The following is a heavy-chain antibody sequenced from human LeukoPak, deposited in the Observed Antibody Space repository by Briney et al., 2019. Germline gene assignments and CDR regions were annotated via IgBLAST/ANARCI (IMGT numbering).Heavy chain of an antibody. Sequence: SETLSLTCTVSGGSISSYYWSWIRQPPGKGLEWNGYIYYSGSTNYNPSLKSRVTIPVDTSKNQFSLKLSSVTAADTAVYYCAREVLYCSGGSCYPLYYFDYWGQGTLVTVSS. CDR2: IYYSGST. CDR3: AREVLYCSGGSCYPLYYFDY. D-gene: IGHD2-15*01. J-gene: IGHJ4*02. CDR1: GGSISSYY. V-gene: IGHV4-59*01.